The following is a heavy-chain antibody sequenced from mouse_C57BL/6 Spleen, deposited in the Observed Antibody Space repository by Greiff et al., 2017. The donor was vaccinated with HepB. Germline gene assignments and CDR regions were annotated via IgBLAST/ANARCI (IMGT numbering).Heavy chain of an antibody. V-gene: IGHV1-55*01. CDR3: ARGDGSSYSAWFAY. CDR2: IYPGSGST. D-gene: IGHD1-1*01. CDR1: GYTFTSYW. J-gene: IGHJ3*01. Sequence: QVQLQQPGAELVKPGASVKMSCKASGYTFTSYWITWVKQRPGQGLEWIGDIYPGSGSTNYNEKFKGKATLTADKSSSTAYMQLSSLTSEDSAVYFCARGDGSSYSAWFAYWGQGTLVTVSA.